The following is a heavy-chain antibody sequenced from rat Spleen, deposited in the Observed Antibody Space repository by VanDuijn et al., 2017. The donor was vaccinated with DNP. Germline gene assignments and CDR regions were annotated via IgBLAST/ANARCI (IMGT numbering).Heavy chain of an antibody. CDR2: ISYSGST. D-gene: IGHD1-7*01. CDR3: ARWTRYFDY. V-gene: IGHV3-1*01. J-gene: IGHJ2*01. Sequence: EVQLQESGPGLVKPSQSLSLTCSVTGYSITSNYWGWLRKFPGNKMEYIGHISYSGSTNYNPSLRSRISITRDTSKNHFFLHLNSVTTEDTATYYCARWTRYFDYWGQGVMVTVSS. CDR1: GYSITSNY.